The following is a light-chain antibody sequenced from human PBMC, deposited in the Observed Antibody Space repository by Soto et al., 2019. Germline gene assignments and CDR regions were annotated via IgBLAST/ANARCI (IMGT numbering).Light chain of an antibody. CDR2: EVN. CDR1: SSDVGYYNY. V-gene: IGLV2-8*01. Sequence: QSVLTQPPSASGSPGQSVTISCTGTSSDVGYYNYVSWYQQHPGKAPKLMIYEVNKRPSGVPYRFSGSKSGNAASLTVSGLQAEDEADYYCSSHAGYNNFYVFGTGTKVTVL. CDR3: SSHAGYNNFYV. J-gene: IGLJ1*01.